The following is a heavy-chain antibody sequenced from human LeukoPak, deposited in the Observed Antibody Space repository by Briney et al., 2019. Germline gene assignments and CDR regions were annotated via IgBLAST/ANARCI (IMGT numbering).Heavy chain of an antibody. Sequence: SETLSLTCAVYGGSFSGYYWSWIRQPPGKGLEWIGEINHSGSTNYNPSLKSRVTISVDTSKNQFSLKLSSVTAADTAVYYCAKGLGLYYYYSMDVWGEGTTVTVSS. CDR1: GGSFSGYY. D-gene: IGHD5/OR15-5a*01. CDR3: AKGLGLYYYYSMDV. CDR2: INHSGST. V-gene: IGHV4-34*01. J-gene: IGHJ6*04.